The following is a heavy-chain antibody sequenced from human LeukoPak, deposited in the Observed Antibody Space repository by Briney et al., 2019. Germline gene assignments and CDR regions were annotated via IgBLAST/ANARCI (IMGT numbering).Heavy chain of an antibody. CDR2: IVVASGNT. Sequence: GTSVKVSCKASGFTFTNSAMQWVRQACGQRLEWIGWIVVASGNTNYAQKFQERVTITRDMSTSTAYMELSSLRSEDTAVYYCATGLNYVFDYWGQGTLVTVSS. CDR1: GFTFTNSA. V-gene: IGHV1-58*02. D-gene: IGHD1-7*01. CDR3: ATGLNYVFDY. J-gene: IGHJ4*02.